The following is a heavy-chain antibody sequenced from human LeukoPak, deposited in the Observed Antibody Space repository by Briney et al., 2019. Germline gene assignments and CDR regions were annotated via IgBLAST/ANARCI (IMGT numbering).Heavy chain of an antibody. Sequence: EPSETLSLTCTVSGGSISSSSHYWGWIRQPPGKGLEWIGSIYYSGITYYNPSLRSRVTISVDTSKNQFSLKLSSVTATDTAVYYCHFKYCSSSTCFYYFDYWGQGTLVTVSS. V-gene: IGHV4-39*01. CDR1: GGSISSSSHY. J-gene: IGHJ4*02. D-gene: IGHD2-2*01. CDR3: HFKYCSSSTCFYYFDY. CDR2: IYYSGIT.